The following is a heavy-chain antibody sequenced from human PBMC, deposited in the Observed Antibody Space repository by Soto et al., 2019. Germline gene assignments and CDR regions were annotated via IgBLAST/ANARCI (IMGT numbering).Heavy chain of an antibody. Sequence: GGSLRLSCAASGFIVSDNYMNWVRQAPGKGLEWLSVVYSGSATYYADSVKGRFTIYRDNSNNTVFLQMNSLRVEDTAVYYCARGKSGYLTFDYWGQGTPVTVSS. J-gene: IGHJ4*02. CDR1: GFIVSDNY. CDR2: VYSGSAT. CDR3: ARGKSGYLTFDY. D-gene: IGHD5-12*01. V-gene: IGHV3-53*01.